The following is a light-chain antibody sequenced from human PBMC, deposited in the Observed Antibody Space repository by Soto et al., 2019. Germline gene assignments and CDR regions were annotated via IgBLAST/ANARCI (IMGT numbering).Light chain of an antibody. CDR2: DAS. Sequence: DIQLTQSPSFLSASVGDRVTITCGASQSIKNWLAWYQQKPGTAPKFLIYDASTLESGVPSRFSGSGSGTEFTLTISSLQADDFATYFCQQYDDYPLTFGGGTKVDIK. J-gene: IGKJ4*01. CDR1: QSIKNW. CDR3: QQYDDYPLT. V-gene: IGKV1-5*01.